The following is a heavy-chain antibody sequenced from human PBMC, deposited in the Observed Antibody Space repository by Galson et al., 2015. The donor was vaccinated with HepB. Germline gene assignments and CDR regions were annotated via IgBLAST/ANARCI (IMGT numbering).Heavy chain of an antibody. D-gene: IGHD3-3*01. CDR1: GDTLTKLS. V-gene: IGHV1-24*01. J-gene: IGHJ6*02. Sequence: SCKVSGDTLTKLSIYWVRQAPGKGLQWMARFDPEDGEIYAQKFQGRVTMTEDTPTDTAYMELSSLRSEDTAVCYCATVAHSTIFGVVIDPVPSPDYGMDVWGQGTTVTVS. CDR2: FDPEDGEI. CDR3: ATVAHSTIFGVVIDPVPSPDYGMDV.